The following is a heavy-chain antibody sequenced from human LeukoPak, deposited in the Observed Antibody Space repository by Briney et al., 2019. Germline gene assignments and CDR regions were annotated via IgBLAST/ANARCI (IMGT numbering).Heavy chain of an antibody. CDR1: GGSISSSSYY. Sequence: SETLSLTCTVSGGSISSSSYYWGWIRQPPGKGLEWIGSIYYSGSTYYNPSLKSRVTISVDTSKNQFSLKLSSVTAADTAVYYCARRAIFGVVTHYYYYMDVWGKGTTVTVSS. CDR2: IYYSGST. D-gene: IGHD3-3*01. CDR3: ARRAIFGVVTHYYYYMDV. V-gene: IGHV4-39*01. J-gene: IGHJ6*03.